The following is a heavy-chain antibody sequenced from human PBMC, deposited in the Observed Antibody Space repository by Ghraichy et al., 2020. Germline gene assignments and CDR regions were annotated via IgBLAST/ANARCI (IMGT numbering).Heavy chain of an antibody. Sequence: GGSLRLSCAASGFTFSSYAMHWVRQAPGKGLEWVAVISYDGSNKYYADSVKGRFTISRDNSKNTLYLQMNSLRAEDTAVYYCARAPSQYCSSTSCPRGWFDPWCQGTLVTVSS. D-gene: IGHD2-2*01. CDR2: ISYDGSNK. CDR1: GFTFSSYA. J-gene: IGHJ5*02. CDR3: ARAPSQYCSSTSCPRGWFDP. V-gene: IGHV3-30-3*01.